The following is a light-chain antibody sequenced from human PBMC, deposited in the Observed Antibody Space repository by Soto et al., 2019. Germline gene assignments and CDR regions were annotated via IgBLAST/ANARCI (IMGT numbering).Light chain of an antibody. Sequence: QSVLTQPASVSGSPGQSITISCTGTSSDVGGYNYVSWYQQHPGKAPKLMIYEVNNRPSGVANRFSGSKSGNTASLTISGLQAEDEADYYRNSYTSSSARVFGGGTKLTVL. CDR2: EVN. CDR3: NSYTSSSARV. V-gene: IGLV2-14*01. CDR1: SSDVGGYNY. J-gene: IGLJ2*01.